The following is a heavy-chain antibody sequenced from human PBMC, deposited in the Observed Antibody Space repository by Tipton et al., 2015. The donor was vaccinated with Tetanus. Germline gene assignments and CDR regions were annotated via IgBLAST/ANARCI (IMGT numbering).Heavy chain of an antibody. CDR1: GFTFNRYG. CDR3: ATDGLPRGFVMVEATTQKYFRH. Sequence: SLRLSCAASGFTFNRYGINWVRQAPGKGLVWVSFISGSGDTTNYADSVRGRFTVSRDNSKDTVYLDVRSLRDEDTAVYYCATDGLPRGFVMVEATTQKYFRHWGRGTLVTVSS. D-gene: IGHD2-21*01. J-gene: IGHJ1*01. V-gene: IGHV3-23*01. CDR2: ISGSGDTT.